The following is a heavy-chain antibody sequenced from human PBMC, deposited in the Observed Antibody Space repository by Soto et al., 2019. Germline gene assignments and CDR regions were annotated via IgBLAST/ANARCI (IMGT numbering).Heavy chain of an antibody. CDR2: MSYDGSNK. Sequence: QVQLVESGGGVVQPGRSLRLSCAASGFTFSSYAMHWVRQAPGKGLEWVAVMSYDGSNKYYADYVKGRFTISRDNSKNTLYLKMNSLRAEDTAVYYCASFKGCSGGSCYLDFDYWGQGTLVTASS. CDR1: GFTFSSYA. D-gene: IGHD2-15*01. J-gene: IGHJ4*02. V-gene: IGHV3-30-3*01. CDR3: ASFKGCSGGSCYLDFDY.